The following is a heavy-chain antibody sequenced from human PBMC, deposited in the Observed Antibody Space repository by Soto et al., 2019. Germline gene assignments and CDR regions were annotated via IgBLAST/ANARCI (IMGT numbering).Heavy chain of an antibody. CDR3: ARDLNYGLFDY. CDR2: FSSSSSTI. J-gene: IGHJ4*02. Sequence: EVQLVESGGGLVQPGGSLRPPGVAPGLPLRSISLNWARQAPGKGLEWVSYFSSSSSTIYYADSVKGRFTISRDNAKNSLYLQMNSLRAEDTAVYYCARDLNYGLFDYWGQGTLVTVSS. CDR1: GLPLRSIS. V-gene: IGHV3-48*01. D-gene: IGHD4-17*01.